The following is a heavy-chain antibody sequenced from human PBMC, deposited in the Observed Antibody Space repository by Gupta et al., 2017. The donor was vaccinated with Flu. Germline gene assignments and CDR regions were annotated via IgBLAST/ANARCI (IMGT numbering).Heavy chain of an antibody. CDR2: IIPIFGTA. CDR1: SSYT. J-gene: IGHJ5*02. Sequence: SSYTIGWVRQAPGQGLEWMGGIIPIFGTANHAQKGQGRVTITADESTTKAYIELRSLISEXTXVYYCAXDYGRETYGWLDPCVQVTLVNVSS. V-gene: IGHV1-69*01. D-gene: IGHD1-26*01. CDR3: AXDYGRETYGWLDP.